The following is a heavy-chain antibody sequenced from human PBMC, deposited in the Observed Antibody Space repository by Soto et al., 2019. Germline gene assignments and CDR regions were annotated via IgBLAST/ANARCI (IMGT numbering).Heavy chain of an antibody. V-gene: IGHV3-33*01. Sequence: QVQLVESGGGVVQPGRFLRLSCAASGFTFSSYGMHWVRQAPGKGLEWVAVIWYDGSNKYYADSVKGRFTISRDNSKNTLYLQMNSLRAEDTAVYYCARDRGEQWLDANWFDPWGQGTLVTVSS. CDR3: ARDRGEQWLDANWFDP. J-gene: IGHJ5*02. D-gene: IGHD6-19*01. CDR1: GFTFSSYG. CDR2: IWYDGSNK.